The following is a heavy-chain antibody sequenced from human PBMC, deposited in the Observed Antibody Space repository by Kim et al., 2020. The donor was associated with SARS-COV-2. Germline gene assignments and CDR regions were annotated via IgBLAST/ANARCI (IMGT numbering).Heavy chain of an antibody. V-gene: IGHV3-23*01. D-gene: IGHD3-22*01. J-gene: IGHJ6*02. CDR2: ISGSGGST. Sequence: GGSLRLSCAASGFTFSSYAMSWVRQAPGKGLEWVSAISGSGGSTYYADSMKGRFTISRDNSKNTLYLQMNSLRAEDTAVYYCAKDLDDSSGYLYYYGMDVWGQGTTVTVSS. CDR1: GFTFSSYA. CDR3: AKDLDDSSGYLYYYGMDV.